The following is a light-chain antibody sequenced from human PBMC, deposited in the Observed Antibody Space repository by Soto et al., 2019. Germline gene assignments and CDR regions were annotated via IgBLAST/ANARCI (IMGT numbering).Light chain of an antibody. Sequence: QSVLTQPRSASGSPGQSVSISCTGTSSDVGGYTYVSWYQQHPGKAPKVMIYDVTKRPSGVPDRFSGSKSGNTASLTISGLQSEDEADYYCCSYAGRYTYVFGTGTQLTVL. CDR3: CSYAGRYTYV. V-gene: IGLV2-11*01. CDR2: DVT. CDR1: SSDVGGYTY. J-gene: IGLJ1*01.